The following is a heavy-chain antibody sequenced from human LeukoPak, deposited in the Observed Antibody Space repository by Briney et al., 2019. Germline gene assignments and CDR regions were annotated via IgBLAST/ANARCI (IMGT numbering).Heavy chain of an antibody. Sequence: GGSLRLSCAASGLTYTDFWMHWIRQAPGKGLEWVSSITSGGDYIYYADSVKGRFTTSRDNAKNSLSLQLNSLRVEDTAVYYCARGHYDVLAASYKWTPDYWGQGTLVTVSS. CDR1: GLTYTDFW. V-gene: IGHV3-21*01. CDR2: ITSGGDYI. CDR3: ARGHYDVLAASYKWTPDY. J-gene: IGHJ4*02. D-gene: IGHD3-9*01.